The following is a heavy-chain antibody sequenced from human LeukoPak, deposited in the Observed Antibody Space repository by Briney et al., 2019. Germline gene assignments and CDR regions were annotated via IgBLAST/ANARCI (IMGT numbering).Heavy chain of an antibody. CDR2: ISSSSSYI. V-gene: IGHV3-21*01. D-gene: IGHD1-26*01. J-gene: IGHJ4*02. CDR1: GFTFNNYG. CDR3: ARGPKLFDY. Sequence: GGSLRLSCAASGFTFNNYGLSWVRQAPGKGLEWVSSISSSSSYIYYADSVKGRFTISRDNAKNSLYLQMNSLRAEDTAVYYCARGPKLFDYWGQGTLVTVSS.